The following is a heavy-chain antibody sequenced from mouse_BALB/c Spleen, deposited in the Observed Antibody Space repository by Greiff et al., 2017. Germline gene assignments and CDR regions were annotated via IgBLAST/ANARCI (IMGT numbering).Heavy chain of an antibody. Sequence: EVQLVESGGGLVKPGGSLKLSCAASGFTFSDYYMYWVRQTPEKRLEWVATISDGGSYTYYPDSVKGRFTISRDNAKNNLYLQMSSLKSEDTAMYYCARDSLLRGRRAMDYWGQGTSVTVSS. CDR3: ARDSLLRGRRAMDY. J-gene: IGHJ4*01. D-gene: IGHD1-2*01. V-gene: IGHV5-4*02. CDR1: GFTFSDYY. CDR2: ISDGGSYT.